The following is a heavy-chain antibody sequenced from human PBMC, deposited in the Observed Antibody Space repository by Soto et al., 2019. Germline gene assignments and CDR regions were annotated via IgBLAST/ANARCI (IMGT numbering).Heavy chain of an antibody. V-gene: IGHV3-23*01. CDR1: GFTFSSFA. J-gene: IGHJ5*02. CDR2: ISGSGVET. Sequence: GGSLRLSCAASGFTFSSFALSWVRQAPGKGLEWVSRISGSGVETHYADSVHGRFTISRDNSNNTLYLQMNSLRVEDTAIYYCANGRNWFDPWGQGTLVTVSS. CDR3: ANGRNWFDP.